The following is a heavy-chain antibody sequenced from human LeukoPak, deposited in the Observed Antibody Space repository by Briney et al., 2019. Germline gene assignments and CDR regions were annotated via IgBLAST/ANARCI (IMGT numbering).Heavy chain of an antibody. Sequence: SETLSLTCAVYGGSFSGYYWSWIRQPPGKGLEWIGYIYYSGSTNYNPSLKSRVTISVDTSKNQFSLKLSSVTAADTAVYYCARGSLYSSGWYNWFDPWGQGTLVTVSS. V-gene: IGHV4-59*01. CDR1: GGSFSGYY. D-gene: IGHD6-19*01. CDR2: IYYSGST. CDR3: ARGSLYSSGWYNWFDP. J-gene: IGHJ5*02.